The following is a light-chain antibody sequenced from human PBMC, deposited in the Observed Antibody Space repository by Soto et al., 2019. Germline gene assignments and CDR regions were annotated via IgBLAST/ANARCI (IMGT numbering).Light chain of an antibody. Sequence: EIVLTQSPGTLSLSPGERATLSCRASQSVSSSYLAWYQQKPGQAPRLLIYGASSRATGIPDRFSGSGSGTHITLTISRLEPEDFAVYYCPQYGSSPPYTFGQGTKLEIK. CDR1: QSVSSSY. CDR2: GAS. V-gene: IGKV3-20*01. J-gene: IGKJ2*01. CDR3: PQYGSSPPYT.